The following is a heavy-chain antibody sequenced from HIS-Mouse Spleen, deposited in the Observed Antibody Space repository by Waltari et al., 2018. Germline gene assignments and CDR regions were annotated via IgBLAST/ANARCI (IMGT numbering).Heavy chain of an antibody. CDR3: ARDFHDFWSGYYGGDKKHDAFDI. CDR1: GGSISSYY. J-gene: IGHJ3*02. CDR2: SYTSGST. D-gene: IGHD3-3*01. Sequence: QVQLQESGPGLVKPSETLSLTCTVSGGSISSYYWSWIRQPAGKGLEWIGRSYTSGSTNHNPSLKSRVTMSVDTSKNQFSRKLSSVTAADTAVYYCARDFHDFWSGYYGGDKKHDAFDIWGQGTMVTVSS. V-gene: IGHV4-4*07.